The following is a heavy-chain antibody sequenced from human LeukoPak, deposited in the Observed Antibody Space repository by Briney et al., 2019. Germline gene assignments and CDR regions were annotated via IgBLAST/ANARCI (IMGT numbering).Heavy chain of an antibody. CDR3: ARKNRDYVWGSYRYGYWFDP. D-gene: IGHD3-16*02. CDR2: IYYSGSI. V-gene: IGHV4-39*01. Sequence: PSETLSLTCTVSGGSISSSSYYWGWIRQPPGKGLEWIGSIYYSGSIYYNPSLKSRVTISVDTSKNQFSLKLSSVTAADTAVYYCARKNRDYVWGSYRYGYWFDPWGQGTLVTVSS. CDR1: GGSISSSSYY. J-gene: IGHJ5*02.